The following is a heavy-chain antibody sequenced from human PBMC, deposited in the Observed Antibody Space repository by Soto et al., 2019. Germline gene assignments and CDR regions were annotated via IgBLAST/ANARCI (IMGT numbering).Heavy chain of an antibody. CDR1: GGSIRSSDW. Sequence: QVQLQESGPGLVKPSGTLSLTCAVSGGSIRSSDWWSWVRQSPGKGLEWIGEIYHSGSTSYNPSLKSRVTMSVDKSKNQFSLKLSSVTAADTAVYYCARQDTAMAAYDFWGQGTLVTVSS. CDR2: IYHSGST. CDR3: ARQDTAMAAYDF. D-gene: IGHD5-18*01. V-gene: IGHV4-4*02. J-gene: IGHJ4*02.